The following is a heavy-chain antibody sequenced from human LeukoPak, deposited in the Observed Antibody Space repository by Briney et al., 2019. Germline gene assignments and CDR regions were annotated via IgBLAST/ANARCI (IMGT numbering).Heavy chain of an antibody. V-gene: IGHV4-4*07. CDR2: IYTSGST. CDR1: GGSISSYY. Sequence: SETLSLTCAVSGGSISSYYWSWIRQPAGKGLEWIGRIYTSGSTNYNPSLKSRVTMSVDTSKNQFSLKLSSVTAADTAVYYCARVNHYDSSGYYYDAFDIWGQGTMVTVSS. J-gene: IGHJ3*02. D-gene: IGHD3-22*01. CDR3: ARVNHYDSSGYYYDAFDI.